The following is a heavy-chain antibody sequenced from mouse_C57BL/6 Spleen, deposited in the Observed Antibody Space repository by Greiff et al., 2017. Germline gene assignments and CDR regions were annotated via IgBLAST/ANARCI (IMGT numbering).Heavy chain of an antibody. V-gene: IGHV1-53*01. CDR2: INPSNGGT. J-gene: IGHJ3*01. CDR1: GYTFTSYW. CDR3: ARGGVYYDYGFAY. Sequence: QVQLQQPGTELVKPGASVKLSCKASGYTFTSYWMHWVKQRPGQGLEWIGNINPSNGGTNYNEKFKSKATLTVDKSSSTAYMQLRSLTSEDSAVYDCARGGVYYDYGFAYWGQGTLVTVSA. D-gene: IGHD2-4*01.